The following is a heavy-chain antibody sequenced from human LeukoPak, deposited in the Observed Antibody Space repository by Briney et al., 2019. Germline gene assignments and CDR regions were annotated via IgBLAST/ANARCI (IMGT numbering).Heavy chain of an antibody. CDR3: AIAVAGSQYYFDY. D-gene: IGHD6-19*01. Sequence: GASVKVSCKASGYTFTSYYMHWVRQGPGQGLEWMGIINPTGGSTSYAQKFQGRVTITADESTSTAYMELSSLRSEDTAVYYCAIAVAGSQYYFDYWGQGTLVTVSS. V-gene: IGHV1-46*01. CDR1: GYTFTSYY. CDR2: INPTGGST. J-gene: IGHJ4*02.